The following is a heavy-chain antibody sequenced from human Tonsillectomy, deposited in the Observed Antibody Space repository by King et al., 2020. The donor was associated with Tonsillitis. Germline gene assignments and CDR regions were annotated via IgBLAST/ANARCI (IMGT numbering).Heavy chain of an antibody. Sequence: QLQESGPGLVKPSETLSLTCTVSGGSISSYYWSWIRQPPGKGLEWIGYIYYSGSTNYNPSLKSRVIISVDTSKNQFSLKLSSVTAADTAVYYCARHRELLYNYFDYWGQGTLVTVSS. CDR2: IYYSGST. CDR1: GGSISSYY. V-gene: IGHV4-59*01. J-gene: IGHJ4*02. CDR3: ARHRELLYNYFDY. D-gene: IGHD3-10*01.